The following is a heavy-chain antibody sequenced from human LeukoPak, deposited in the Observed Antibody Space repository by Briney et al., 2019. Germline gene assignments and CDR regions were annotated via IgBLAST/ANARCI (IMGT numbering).Heavy chain of an antibody. J-gene: IGHJ3*02. Sequence: PGGSLRLSCAASGSTFSSYSMNWVRQAPGKGLEWVSYSSSSSSYIYYADSVKGRFTISRDNAKNSLYLQMNSLRAEDTAVYYCVRNRGAMLQGAFDIWGPGTMVTVSS. D-gene: IGHD3-16*01. CDR3: VRNRGAMLQGAFDI. CDR2: SSSSSSYI. CDR1: GSTFSSYS. V-gene: IGHV3-21*01.